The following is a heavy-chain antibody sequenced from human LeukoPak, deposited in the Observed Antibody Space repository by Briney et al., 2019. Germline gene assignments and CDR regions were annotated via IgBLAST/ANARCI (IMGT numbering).Heavy chain of an antibody. CDR1: GFTFSTYN. J-gene: IGHJ5*02. Sequence: GGSLRLSCAVSGFTFSTYNMNWVRQAPGKGLEWISYISSSSGSIYYADSVKGRFTISRDNAKNSLYLQMNSLRAEDTAVYYCARDPSPWGQGTLVTVSS. CDR2: ISSSSGSI. V-gene: IGHV3-48*01. CDR3: ARDPSP.